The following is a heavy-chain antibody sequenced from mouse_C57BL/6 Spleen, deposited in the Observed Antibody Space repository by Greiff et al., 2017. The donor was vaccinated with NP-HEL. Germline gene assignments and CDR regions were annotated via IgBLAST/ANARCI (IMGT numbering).Heavy chain of an antibody. D-gene: IGHD1-1*01. Sequence: EVMLVESGEGLVKPGGSLKLSCAASGFTFSSYAMSWVRQTPEKRLEWVAYISSGGDYTYYADTVKGRFTLSRDNARNTRYLQMSSLKSEDTAMYYCTRHGSTRYFDVWGTGTTVTVSS. CDR2: ISSGGDYT. CDR3: TRHGSTRYFDV. CDR1: GFTFSSYA. J-gene: IGHJ1*03. V-gene: IGHV5-9-1*02.